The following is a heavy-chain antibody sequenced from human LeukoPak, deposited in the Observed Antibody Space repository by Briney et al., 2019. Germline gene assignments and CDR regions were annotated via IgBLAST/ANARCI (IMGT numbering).Heavy chain of an antibody. J-gene: IGHJ3*01. CDR2: TYYSGST. Sequence: SETLSLTCTVSGGSISSYYRSWIRQPPGKGLEWIGYTYYSGSTNYNPSLKSRVTTSVDTSKNQFSLKLSSVTAADTAVYYCAREGDHYDSSGYSRGALDLWGQGTMVTVSS. CDR1: GGSISSYY. D-gene: IGHD3-22*01. CDR3: AREGDHYDSSGYSRGALDL. V-gene: IGHV4-59*01.